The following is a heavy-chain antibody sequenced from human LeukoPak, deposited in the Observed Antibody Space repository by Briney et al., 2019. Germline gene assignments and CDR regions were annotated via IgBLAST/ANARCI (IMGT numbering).Heavy chain of an antibody. CDR1: GFTFSSSA. D-gene: IGHD1-7*01. CDR3: AKEGRTRNWNYSQAKPVY. J-gene: IGHJ4*02. Sequence: GGSLRLSCAASGFTFSSSAMTWVRQAPGKGLEWVSAISDSGGRTYYADSVKDRFTISRDNSKNTLYLQMSSLRAEDTAVYYWAKEGRTRNWNYSQAKPVYCGQGTLVTVSS. V-gene: IGHV3-23*01. CDR2: ISDSGGRT.